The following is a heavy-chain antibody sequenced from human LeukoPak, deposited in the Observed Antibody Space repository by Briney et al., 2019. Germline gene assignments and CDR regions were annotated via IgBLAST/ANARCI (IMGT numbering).Heavy chain of an antibody. D-gene: IGHD3-10*01. CDR2: ITSDSSNI. CDR3: ARDQGTLYGSGSPYYFDY. CDR1: GFTFSSYS. V-gene: IGHV3-21*01. J-gene: IGHJ4*02. Sequence: PGGSLRLSCAASGFTFSSYSINWVRQAPGKGLEWVSSITSDSSNIYYADSVRGRFTISRDNAKNSLYLQMNSLRAEDTAVYYCARDQGTLYGSGSPYYFDYWGQGTLVTVSS.